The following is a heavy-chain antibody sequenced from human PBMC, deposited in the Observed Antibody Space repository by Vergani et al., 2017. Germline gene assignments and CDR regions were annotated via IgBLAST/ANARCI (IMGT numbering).Heavy chain of an antibody. CDR3: ARGEGILRFTGGYYMDV. V-gene: IGHV4-59*01. D-gene: IGHD3-3*01. J-gene: IGHJ6*03. Sequence: QVQLQESGPGLVKPSETLSLTCTVSGGSISSYYWSWIRQPPGKGLEWIGYIYYSGSTNYNPSLKSRVTISVDTSKNQFSLKLSSVTAADTAVYYLARGEGILRFTGGYYMDVGGKGTTVTVSS. CDR1: GGSISSYY. CDR2: IYYSGST.